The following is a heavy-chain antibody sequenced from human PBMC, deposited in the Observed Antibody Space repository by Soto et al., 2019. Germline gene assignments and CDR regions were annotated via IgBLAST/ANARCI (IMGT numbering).Heavy chain of an antibody. CDR2: INGGNGNT. V-gene: IGHV1-3*01. CDR1: GYSFSTHA. D-gene: IGHD1-1*01. Sequence: QVQVVQSGAEVKKPGASVTVSCKASGYSFSTHAMHWVRQAPGQRLEWMGWINGGNGNTKYSQKFQDRVTITRDTSASIAYMELSSLRSEDTDVYYCARGKGMEENDYYYGMDVWGQGTTVTVSS. J-gene: IGHJ6*02. CDR3: ARGKGMEENDYYYGMDV.